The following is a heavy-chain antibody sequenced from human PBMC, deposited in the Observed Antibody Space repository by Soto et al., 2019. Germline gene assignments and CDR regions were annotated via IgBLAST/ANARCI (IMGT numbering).Heavy chain of an antibody. CDR1: GCSMSDYF. Sequence: SETLSLTCGVSGCSMSDYFWSWIRQSPGKGLEWIGYIYYLGSTDYNPSLKSRVTISVDTSKRQFSLRLTSVTVADTAVYYCARDGYDGSGSPYPAYWGPGTQVTVSS. V-gene: IGHV4-59*01. CDR3: ARDGYDGSGSPYPAY. J-gene: IGHJ4*02. D-gene: IGHD3-10*01. CDR2: IYYLGST.